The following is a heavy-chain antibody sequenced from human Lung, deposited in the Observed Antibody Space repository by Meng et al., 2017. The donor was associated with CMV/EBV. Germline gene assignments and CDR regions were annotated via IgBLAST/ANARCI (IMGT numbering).Heavy chain of an antibody. CDR1: GGSFSGYY. V-gene: IGHV4-34*01. CDR3: ARARVVPAYYYGMDV. Sequence: GSLRLXXAVYGGSFSGYYWSWIRQPPGKGLEWIGEINHSGSTNYNPSLKSRVTISVDTSKNQFSLKLSSVTAADTAVYYCARARVVPAYYYGMDVWGQGTXVTVSS. D-gene: IGHD2-2*01. J-gene: IGHJ6*02. CDR2: INHSGST.